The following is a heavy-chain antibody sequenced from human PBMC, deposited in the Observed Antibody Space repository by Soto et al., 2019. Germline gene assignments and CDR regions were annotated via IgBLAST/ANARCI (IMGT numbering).Heavy chain of an antibody. J-gene: IGHJ1*01. CDR3: AIYDSSGSRGFQH. CDR1: GGSISSGAYY. D-gene: IGHD3-22*01. V-gene: IGHV4-31*03. CDR2: IYYSGST. Sequence: QVQLQESGPGLVKPSQTLSLTCTVSGGSISSGAYYWSWIRQHPGKGLEWIGYIYYSGSTYYNPSLKSRVTISVDTSKTQFSLTLSSVTAADTAGYYCAIYDSSGSRGFQHWGQGTLVTVSS.